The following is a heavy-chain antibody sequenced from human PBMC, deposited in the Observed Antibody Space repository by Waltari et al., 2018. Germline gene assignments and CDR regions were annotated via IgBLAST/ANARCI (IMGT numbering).Heavy chain of an antibody. J-gene: IGHJ4*02. V-gene: IGHV3-30*02. CDR1: GVTFGGLA. CDR3: AKARTGHFDY. Sequence: QVQLVESGGGVGQPGGSLNLALAAAGVTFGGLAMHWVRQAPGKGVEWVSFIRYNGINKYYAASVKGRFTISRDNSKNTLYLQMNSLRAEDTAVYYCAKARTGHFDYWGQGTLVTVSS. CDR2: IRYNGINK. D-gene: IGHD7-27*01.